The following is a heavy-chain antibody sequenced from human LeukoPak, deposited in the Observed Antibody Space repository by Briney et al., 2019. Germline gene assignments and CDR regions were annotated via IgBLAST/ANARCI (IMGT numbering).Heavy chain of an antibody. CDR1: GGTFSSYA. CDR2: IIPIFGTA. CDR3: ARDIGSSYNWFDP. D-gene: IGHD1-26*01. Sequence: GSSVKVSCKASGGTFSSYAISWVRQAPGQGLEWMGRIIPIFGTANYAQKFQGRVTITTDESTSTAYMELSSLRSGDTAVYYCARDIGSSYNWFDPWGQGTLVTVSS. J-gene: IGHJ5*02. V-gene: IGHV1-69*05.